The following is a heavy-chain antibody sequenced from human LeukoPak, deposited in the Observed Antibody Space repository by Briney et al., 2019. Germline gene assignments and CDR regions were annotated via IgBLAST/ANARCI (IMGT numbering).Heavy chain of an antibody. Sequence: GGSLRLSCAASGFSFNNYAMSWVRQAPGKGLEWVSAISTTGGSTYYADSVKGRFTISRDNSKNTLYLQMNSLRAGDTAVYYCAKRESSGKYFDYWGQGTLVTVSS. D-gene: IGHD6-19*01. V-gene: IGHV3-23*01. CDR3: AKRESSGKYFDY. CDR2: ISTTGGST. CDR1: GFSFNNYA. J-gene: IGHJ4*02.